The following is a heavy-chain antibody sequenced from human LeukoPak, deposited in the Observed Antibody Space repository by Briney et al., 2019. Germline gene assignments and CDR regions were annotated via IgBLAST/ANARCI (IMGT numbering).Heavy chain of an antibody. CDR1: GGTFSSYA. CDR3: AEALLSTSVDV. D-gene: IGHD2/OR15-2a*01. CDR2: IIPILGIA. J-gene: IGHJ6*02. Sequence: ASVKVSCKASGGTFSSYAISWVRQAPGQGLEWMGRIIPILGIANYAQKFQGRVTITADKSTSTAYMELSSLRSEDTAVYYCAEALLSTSVDVWGQGTTVTVSS. V-gene: IGHV1-69*04.